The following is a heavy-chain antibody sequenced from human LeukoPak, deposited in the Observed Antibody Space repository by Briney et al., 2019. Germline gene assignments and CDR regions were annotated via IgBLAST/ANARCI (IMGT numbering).Heavy chain of an antibody. V-gene: IGHV3-13*01. CDR1: GFTLSSHD. J-gene: IGHJ4*02. CDR2: IASGTQT. D-gene: IGHD5-18*01. Sequence: GGSLRLSCTASGFTLSSHDMHWVRQATGKGLEWIAAIASGTQTFYAGSVKGRFTISREDAKNSLYLQMNSLRAGDTAVYYCVREARGYHYTYFDYWGQGTLVTVSS. CDR3: VREARGYHYTYFDY.